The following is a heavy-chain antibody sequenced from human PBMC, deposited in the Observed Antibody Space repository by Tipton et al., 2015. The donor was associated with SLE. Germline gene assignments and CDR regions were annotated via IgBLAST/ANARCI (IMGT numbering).Heavy chain of an antibody. Sequence: TLSLTCTVSGASISSSGYYWSWIRQPPGKGLEWVGESNPSGNTNYNPSLKSRVTISVDTSKNQLSLKLTSVTAADTAVYYCARDPGYGDPVDHWGQGTLVTVSS. CDR1: GASISSSGYY. D-gene: IGHD4-17*01. V-gene: IGHV4-39*02. CDR2: SNPSGNT. CDR3: ARDPGYGDPVDH. J-gene: IGHJ4*02.